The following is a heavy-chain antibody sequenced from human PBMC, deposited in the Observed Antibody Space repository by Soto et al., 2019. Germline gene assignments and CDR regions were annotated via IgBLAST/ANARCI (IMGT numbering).Heavy chain of an antibody. Sequence: SETLSLTCAVSGGSISSSNWWSWVRQPPGRGLEWIGEIYHSGSTNYNPSLKSRVTISVDKSKNQFSLKLSPVTAADTAVYYCARFSSGSYYYDYWGQGTLVTVSS. CDR3: ARFSSGSYYYDY. CDR1: GGSISSSNW. J-gene: IGHJ4*02. V-gene: IGHV4-4*02. D-gene: IGHD3-10*01. CDR2: IYHSGST.